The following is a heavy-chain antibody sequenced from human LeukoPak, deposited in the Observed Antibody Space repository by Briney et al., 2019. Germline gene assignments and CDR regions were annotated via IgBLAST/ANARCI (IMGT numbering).Heavy chain of an antibody. CDR3: AGHHPRNTVDF. CDR2: INHSGST. J-gene: IGHJ4*02. V-gene: IGHV4-34*01. CDR1: GGSFSGYY. Sequence: SETLSLTCAVYGGSFSGYYWSWIRQPPGKGLEWIGEINHSGSTNYNPSLKSRVTISLDTSKNQLSLKLRSVTAADTAVYYCAGHHPRNTVDFWGQGTLVTVSS. D-gene: IGHD2/OR15-2a*01.